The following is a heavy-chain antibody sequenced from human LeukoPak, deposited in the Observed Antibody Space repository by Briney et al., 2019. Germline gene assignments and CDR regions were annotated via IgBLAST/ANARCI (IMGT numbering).Heavy chain of an antibody. CDR2: IIPIFGTA. Sequence: SVKVSCKASGFTFISYYIHWVRQAPGQGLEWMGGIIPIFGTANYAQKFQGRVTITADKSTSTAYMELSSLRSEDTAVYYCANSGYTYYYYYYMDVWGKGTTVTVSS. V-gene: IGHV1-69*06. J-gene: IGHJ6*03. CDR1: GFTFISYY. CDR3: ANSGYTYYYYYYMDV. D-gene: IGHD5-12*01.